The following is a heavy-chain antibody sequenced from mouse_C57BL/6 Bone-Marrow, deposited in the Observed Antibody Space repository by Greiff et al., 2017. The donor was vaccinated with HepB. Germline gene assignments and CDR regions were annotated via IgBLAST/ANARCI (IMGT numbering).Heavy chain of an antibody. Sequence: EVQWVESGGGLVKPGGSLKLSCAASGFTFSSYAMSWVRQTPEKRLEWVATISDGGSYTYYPDNVKGRFTISRDNAKNNLYLQMIHLKSEDTAMYYCAGDGYDGYYYYAMDYWGQGTSVTVSS. V-gene: IGHV5-4*01. CDR1: GFTFSSYA. J-gene: IGHJ4*01. CDR2: ISDGGSYT. D-gene: IGHD2-3*01. CDR3: AGDGYDGYYYYAMDY.